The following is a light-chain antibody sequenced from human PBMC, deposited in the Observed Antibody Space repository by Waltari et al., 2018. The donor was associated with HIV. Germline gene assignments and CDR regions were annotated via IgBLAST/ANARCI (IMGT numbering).Light chain of an antibody. J-gene: IGKJ2*01. Sequence: DIHMTQSPSAHTVSVGERVTMSCRASPNIGTKFAWYHQRPWKAPTLIPYEDSTSATGVATGCSGSGSGTQFTLTFASRQPDDFAIDFCQQYETCCSFGRGTMLEV. CDR1: PNIGTK. V-gene: IGKV1-5*03. CDR3: QQYETCCS. CDR2: EDS.